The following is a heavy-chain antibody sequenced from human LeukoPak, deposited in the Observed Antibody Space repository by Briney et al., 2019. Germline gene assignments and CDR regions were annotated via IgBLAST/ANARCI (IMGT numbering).Heavy chain of an antibody. V-gene: IGHV4-4*07. CDR1: GGSISSYY. Sequence: SETLSLTCTVSGGSISSYYWSWIRQPAGKGLEWIGRIHTSGSTNYNPSLKSRVTMSVDTSENQFSLKLSSVTAADTAVYYCARVDIAAAAIRRAFDIWGQGTMVTVSS. CDR2: IHTSGST. J-gene: IGHJ3*02. CDR3: ARVDIAAAAIRRAFDI. D-gene: IGHD6-13*01.